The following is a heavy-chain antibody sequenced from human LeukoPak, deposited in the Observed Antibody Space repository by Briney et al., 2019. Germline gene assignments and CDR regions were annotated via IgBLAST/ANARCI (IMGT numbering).Heavy chain of an antibody. Sequence: GESLKISCKGSGYSFTSYWIGWVRQMPGKGLEWMGIIYPGDSDTRYSPSFQGQVTISADKSISTAYLQWSSLKASDTAMYYCARGPQYYYGSGSYYNFYYYYYMDVWGKGTTVTVSS. CDR3: ARGPQYYYGSGSYYNFYYYYYMDV. CDR1: GYSFTSYW. CDR2: IYPGDSDT. J-gene: IGHJ6*03. D-gene: IGHD3-10*01. V-gene: IGHV5-51*01.